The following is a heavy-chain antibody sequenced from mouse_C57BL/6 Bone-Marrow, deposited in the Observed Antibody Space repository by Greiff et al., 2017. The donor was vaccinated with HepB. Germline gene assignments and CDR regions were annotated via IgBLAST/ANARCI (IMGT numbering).Heavy chain of an antibody. Sequence: EVQLVESGGGLVKPGGSLKLSCAASGFTFSSYAMSWVRQTPEKRLEWVATISDGGSYTYYPDNVKGRFTISRDNAKNNLYLQMSHLKSEDTAMYYCARDYYGSHYAMDYWGQGTSVTVSS. V-gene: IGHV5-4*01. D-gene: IGHD1-1*01. CDR2: ISDGGSYT. J-gene: IGHJ4*01. CDR1: GFTFSSYA. CDR3: ARDYYGSHYAMDY.